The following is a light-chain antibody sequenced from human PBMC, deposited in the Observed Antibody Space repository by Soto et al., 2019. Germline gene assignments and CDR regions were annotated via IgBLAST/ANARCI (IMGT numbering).Light chain of an antibody. CDR2: AAS. V-gene: IGKV1-27*01. CDR1: QGISNY. CDR3: QKYNRAPLT. Sequence: DIQMTQSPSSLSASVGDRVTITCRASQGISNYLAWYQQKPGKVPKVLIYAASTLQSGVPARFIAIGSGTDFALTISSLQPEDVATSYCQKYNRAPLTFGEGTKVESK. J-gene: IGKJ4*01.